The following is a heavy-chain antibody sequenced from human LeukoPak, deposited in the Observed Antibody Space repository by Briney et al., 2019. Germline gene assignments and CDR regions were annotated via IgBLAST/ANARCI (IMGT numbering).Heavy chain of an antibody. CDR3: AKGGARLHSYYFDY. J-gene: IGHJ4*02. CDR1: GFIFSSNS. V-gene: IGHV3-48*01. Sequence: GGSLRLSCAASGFIFSSNSMNWVRQAPGKGLEWVSYISPSSSTIYYADSVKGRFTLSRDNSKNTLYLQMNSLRTEDTAVFYCAKGGARLHSYYFDYWGQGILVTVSS. D-gene: IGHD1-26*01. CDR2: ISPSSSTI.